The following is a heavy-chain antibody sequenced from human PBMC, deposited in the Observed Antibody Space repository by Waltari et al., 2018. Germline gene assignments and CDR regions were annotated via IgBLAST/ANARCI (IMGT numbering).Heavy chain of an antibody. V-gene: IGHV1-18*01. CDR3: ARDSRHSSAGTFDI. Sequence: QIQLVQSGAEVKKDGASVKVSCKASGYTFTNYGISWVRQAPGQGLEWMGWIREEWMGWMRAYTSNTEYAQRFQGRVTMTIDTSTSTAYMELRSLRSDDTAVYYCARDSRHSSAGTFDIWGQGTVVTVS. CDR1: GYTFTNYG. CDR2: IREEWMGWMRAYTSNT. J-gene: IGHJ3*02. D-gene: IGHD6-25*01.